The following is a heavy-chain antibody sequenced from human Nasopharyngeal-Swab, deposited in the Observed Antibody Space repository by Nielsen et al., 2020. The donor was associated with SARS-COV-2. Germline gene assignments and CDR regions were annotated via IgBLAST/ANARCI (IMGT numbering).Heavy chain of an antibody. V-gene: IGHV4-39*01. Sequence: SETLSLTCTVSGGSISSGDYYWGWIRQPPGKGLEWIGSIYYSGSTYYNPSLKSRVTISVDTSKNQFSLKLSSVTAADTAVYYCASPLWFGELLPASYYYYGMDVWGQGTTVTVSS. D-gene: IGHD3-10*01. CDR1: GGSISSGDYY. CDR3: ASPLWFGELLPASYYYYGMDV. J-gene: IGHJ6*02. CDR2: IYYSGST.